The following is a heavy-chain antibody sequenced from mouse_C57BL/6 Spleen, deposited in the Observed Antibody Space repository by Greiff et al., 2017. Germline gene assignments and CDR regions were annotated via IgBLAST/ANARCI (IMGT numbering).Heavy chain of an antibody. D-gene: IGHD3-2*02. CDR3: ARDRSGYSYYAMDY. CDR1: GFTFSDYY. J-gene: IGHJ4*01. Sequence: EVKLMESEGGLVQPGSSMKLSCTASGFTFSDYYMAWVRQVPEKGLEWVANINYDGSSTYYLDSLKSRFIISRDNAKNILYLQMSILKSEDTATYYCARDRSGYSYYAMDYWGQGTSVTVSS. V-gene: IGHV5-16*01. CDR2: INYDGSST.